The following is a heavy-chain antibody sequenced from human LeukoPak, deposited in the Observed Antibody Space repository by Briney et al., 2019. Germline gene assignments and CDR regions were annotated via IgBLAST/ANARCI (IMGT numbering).Heavy chain of an antibody. Sequence: ASVKVSCKASGYTFTGYYMHWVRQAPGQGVEWMGWINPNSGGTNYAQKFQGRVTMTRDTSISTAYMELSRLRSDDTAVYYCARDPGYFGYYYYMDVWGKGSTVTVSS. V-gene: IGHV1-2*02. CDR3: ARDPGYFGYYYYMDV. CDR1: GYTFTGYY. D-gene: IGHD2/OR15-2a*01. CDR2: INPNSGGT. J-gene: IGHJ6*03.